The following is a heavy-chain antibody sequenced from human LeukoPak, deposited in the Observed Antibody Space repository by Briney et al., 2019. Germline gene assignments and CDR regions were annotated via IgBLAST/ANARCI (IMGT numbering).Heavy chain of an antibody. CDR3: AGVTTFSFDY. J-gene: IGHJ4*02. CDR2: FDPEDGET. V-gene: IGHV1-24*01. D-gene: IGHD4-17*01. Sequence: ASVKVSCKVSGYTLTELSMHWVRQAPGKGLEWMGGFDPEDGETIYAQKFQGRVTMTEDTSTDTAYMQLSSLRSEGTAVYYCAGVTTFSFDYWGQGTMVTVSS. CDR1: GYTLTELS.